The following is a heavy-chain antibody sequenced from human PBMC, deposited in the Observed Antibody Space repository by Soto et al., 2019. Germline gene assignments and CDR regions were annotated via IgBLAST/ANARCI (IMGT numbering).Heavy chain of an antibody. D-gene: IGHD2-21*02. J-gene: IGHJ4*02. CDR2: IKSKTDGGTT. CDR1: GFTFSNAW. CDR3: TTDLGAYCGGDCPPDFDY. Sequence: GWSLRLSCAASGFTFSNAWMSWVRQAPGKGLEWVGRIKSKTDGGTTDYAAPVKGRFTISRDDSKNTLYLQMKSLKTEDTAVYYCTTDLGAYCGGDCPPDFDYWGQGTLVTVSS. V-gene: IGHV3-15*01.